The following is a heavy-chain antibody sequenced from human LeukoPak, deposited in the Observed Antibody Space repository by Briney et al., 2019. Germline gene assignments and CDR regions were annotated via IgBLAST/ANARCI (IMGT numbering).Heavy chain of an antibody. J-gene: IGHJ4*02. Sequence: GRSLRLSCAASGFTFSSYGMHWVRQAPGKGLEWVAVISYDGNNKYYADSVKGRFTISRDNSKNTLYLQMDNLRAEDTAVYYCAKYQCQWLPKGGFDYWGQGTLVTVSS. CDR1: GFTFSSYG. D-gene: IGHD6-19*01. CDR2: ISYDGNNK. CDR3: AKYQCQWLPKGGFDY. V-gene: IGHV3-30*18.